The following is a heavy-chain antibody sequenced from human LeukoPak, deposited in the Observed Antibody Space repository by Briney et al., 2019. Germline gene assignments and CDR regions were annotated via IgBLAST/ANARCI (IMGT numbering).Heavy chain of an antibody. V-gene: IGHV1-69*04. D-gene: IGHD3-3*01. J-gene: IGHJ3*02. CDR1: GGTFSSYA. Sequence: GASVKVSCKASGGTFSSYAISWVRQAPGQGLEWMGRIIPILGIANYAQKFQGRVTITADKSTSTAYMELSSLRSEDTAVYYCAKDLVTIFGITKDAFDIWGQGTMVTVSS. CDR3: AKDLVTIFGITKDAFDI. CDR2: IIPILGIA.